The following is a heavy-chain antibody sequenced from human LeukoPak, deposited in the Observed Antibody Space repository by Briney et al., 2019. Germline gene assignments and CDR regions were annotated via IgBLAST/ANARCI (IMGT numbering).Heavy chain of an antibody. CDR3: ARHKGGGGIFDS. CDR2: IYHSGST. CDR1: GGSIIPYY. J-gene: IGHJ4*01. D-gene: IGHD3-16*01. Sequence: SETLSLTCTVSGGSIIPYYWSWLRQSPGKGLEWIAYIYHSGSTNYNPSLRSRVIISVDTSKKQFSLKLTSVTAADTAPYYCARHKGGGGIFDSWGHGTLVTVSS. V-gene: IGHV4-59*08.